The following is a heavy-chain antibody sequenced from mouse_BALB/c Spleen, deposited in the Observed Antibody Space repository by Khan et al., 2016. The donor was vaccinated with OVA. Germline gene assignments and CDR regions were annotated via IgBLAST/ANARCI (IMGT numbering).Heavy chain of an antibody. D-gene: IGHD1-1*01. CDR3: ARDYGSLYWYFDV. CDR2: IYYSGTI. CDR1: GISITTGNYR. V-gene: IGHV3-5*02. Sequence: EVQLQESGPGLVKPSQTVSLTCTVTGISITTGNYRWSWIRPFPGNKLEWIGNIYYSGTITYNPSLTNRTTTTSETSNTPFFLEMNYLDAEDTATYFCARDYGSLYWYFDVWGTGTTVTVSS. J-gene: IGHJ1*03.